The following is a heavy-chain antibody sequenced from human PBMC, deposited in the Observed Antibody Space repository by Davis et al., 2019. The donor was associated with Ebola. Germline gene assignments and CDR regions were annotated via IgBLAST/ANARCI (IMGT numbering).Heavy chain of an antibody. CDR2: IFYSGST. J-gene: IGHJ5*02. Sequence: MPSETLSLTCTVSGGSISTYYWSWIRQPPGKGLEWIGYIFYSGSTNYNPSLKSRLTISVDTSKNQFSLKLSSVTAADTAVYYCARDLKIGYYKDWFDPWGQGTLVTVSS. D-gene: IGHD3-9*01. V-gene: IGHV4-59*01. CDR1: GGSISTYY. CDR3: ARDLKIGYYKDWFDP.